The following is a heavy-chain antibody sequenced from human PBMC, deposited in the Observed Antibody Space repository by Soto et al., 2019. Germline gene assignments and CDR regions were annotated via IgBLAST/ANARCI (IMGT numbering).Heavy chain of an antibody. CDR1: GYIFTSDW. D-gene: IGHD5-12*01. CDR3: GRLPRRDGYNPDAFHV. CDR2: IYPGDSDT. J-gene: IGHJ3*01. Sequence: GESLKISCKGSGYIFTSDWLGWVRQMPGKGLEWMGVIYPGDSDTRYSPSFQGQVTISADKSISTAYLQWSSLKASDTAMYYCGRLPRRDGYNPDAFHVWGQGTIVTVSS. V-gene: IGHV5-51*01.